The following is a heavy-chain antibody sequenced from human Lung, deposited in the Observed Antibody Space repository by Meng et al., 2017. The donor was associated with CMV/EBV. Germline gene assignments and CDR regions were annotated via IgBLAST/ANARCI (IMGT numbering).Heavy chain of an antibody. CDR3: AKVQRGRITIFGVASLE. CDR1: GFTFGSYG. J-gene: IGHJ4*02. V-gene: IGHV3-33*06. Sequence: SXKISXAASGFTFGSYGMHWVRQAPGKGLEWVAVIWYDGSNKYYADSVKGRFTISRDNSKNTLYLQMNSLRAEDTAVYYCAKVQRGRITIFGVASLEWGQGNXVTGSS. D-gene: IGHD3-3*01. CDR2: IWYDGSNK.